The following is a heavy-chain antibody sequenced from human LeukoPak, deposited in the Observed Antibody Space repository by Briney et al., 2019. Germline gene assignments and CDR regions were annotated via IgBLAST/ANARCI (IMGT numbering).Heavy chain of an antibody. CDR1: GGSIASYY. CDR3: VAFGGVIDGI. V-gene: IGHV4-38-2*02. CDR2: IYHSGST. D-gene: IGHD3-16*02. J-gene: IGHJ4*02. Sequence: SETLSLTCTVSGGSIASYYWGWIRQPPGKGLEWIGSIYHSGSTYYNPSLKSRVTISVDTSKNQFSLKLSSVTAADTAVYYCVAFGGVIDGIWGQGTLVTVSS.